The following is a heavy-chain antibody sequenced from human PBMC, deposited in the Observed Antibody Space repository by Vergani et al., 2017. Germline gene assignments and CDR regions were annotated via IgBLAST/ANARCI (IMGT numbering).Heavy chain of an antibody. V-gene: IGHV4-61*02. J-gene: IGHJ5*02. CDR2: IYTSGST. Sequence: QVQLQESGPGLVKPSQTLSLTCTVSGGSISSGSYYWSWIRQPAGKGLEWIGRIYTSGSTNYNPSLKSRVTISVDTSKNQFSLKLSSVTAADTAVYYCAREFRKSGKASVFDPWGQGTLVTVSS. D-gene: IGHD3-3*01. CDR1: GGSISSGSYY. CDR3: AREFRKSGKASVFDP.